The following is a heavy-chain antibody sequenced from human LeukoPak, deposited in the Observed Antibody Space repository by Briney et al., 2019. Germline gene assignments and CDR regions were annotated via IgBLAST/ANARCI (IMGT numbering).Heavy chain of an antibody. D-gene: IGHD4-17*01. V-gene: IGHV3-7*01. CDR1: VFTFSVSA. J-gene: IGHJ4*02. Sequence: GGSLRLSCAASVFTFSVSAIQWVRQAPAQGLGWVANIKQDGSEKYYVDSVKGRFTISRDNAKNSLYLQMNSLRAEDTAVYYCARHLDYGAYFDYWGQGTLVTVSS. CDR2: IKQDGSEK. CDR3: ARHLDYGAYFDY.